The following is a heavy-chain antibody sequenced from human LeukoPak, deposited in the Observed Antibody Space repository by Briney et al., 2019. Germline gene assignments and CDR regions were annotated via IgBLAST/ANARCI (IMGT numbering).Heavy chain of an antibody. D-gene: IGHD1-26*01. V-gene: IGHV4-30-4*08. J-gene: IGHJ4*02. Sequence: SETLSLTCTVSGGSISSGDYYWSWIRQPPGKSLEWIGYIYYSGSTYYNPSLKSRVTISVDTSKNQFSLKLSSVTAADTAVYYCAREKGGSYLFDYWGQGTLVTVSS. CDR3: AREKGGSYLFDY. CDR2: IYYSGST. CDR1: GGSISSGDYY.